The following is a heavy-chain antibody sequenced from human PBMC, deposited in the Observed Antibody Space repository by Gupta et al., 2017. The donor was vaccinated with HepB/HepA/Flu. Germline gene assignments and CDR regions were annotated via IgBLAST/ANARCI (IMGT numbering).Heavy chain of an antibody. CDR1: GFTFSSYS. J-gene: IGHJ4*02. CDR2: ISNSNSYI. Sequence: EVQLVESGGGLVKPGGSLRLSCAASGFTFSSYSLNWVRQAPGKGLEWVSSISNSNSYIYYAVSVKGRFTISRDNAKNLLYLQMNSLRAEDTAVYYCARVGGLGSYYIKYYFDYWGQGTLVSVSS. V-gene: IGHV3-21*06. CDR3: ARVGGLGSYYIKYYFDY. D-gene: IGHD3-10*01.